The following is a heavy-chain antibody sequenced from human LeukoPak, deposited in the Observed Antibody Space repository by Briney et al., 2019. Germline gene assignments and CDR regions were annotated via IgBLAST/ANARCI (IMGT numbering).Heavy chain of an antibody. CDR2: IKQDGSEK. CDR1: GFTFSSYL. J-gene: IGHJ2*01. Sequence: GGSLRLSCAASGFTFSSYLMSWVRQAPGKGLEWVANIKQDGSEKYYVDSVKGRFTISRDNAKNSLYLQMNSLRAEDTAVYYCARDPRAVNFDLWGRGTLVTVSS. V-gene: IGHV3-7*01. CDR3: ARDPRAVNFDL.